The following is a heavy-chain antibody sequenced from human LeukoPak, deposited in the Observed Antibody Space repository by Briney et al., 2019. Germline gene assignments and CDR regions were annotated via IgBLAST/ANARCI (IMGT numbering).Heavy chain of an antibody. CDR1: GGSISSSSYY. D-gene: IGHD6-19*01. CDR3: ARDGEQWLVHYKFDY. J-gene: IGHJ4*02. Sequence: PAETLSLTCTVSGGSISSSSYYWGRIRQPPGKGLECIGSIYYSGRNNYNPSHKRRVTISVDTSKNQFSLKLSSVTAAYTAVYYCARDGEQWLVHYKFDYLGQGTLVTVSS. CDR2: IYYSGRN. V-gene: IGHV4-39*07.